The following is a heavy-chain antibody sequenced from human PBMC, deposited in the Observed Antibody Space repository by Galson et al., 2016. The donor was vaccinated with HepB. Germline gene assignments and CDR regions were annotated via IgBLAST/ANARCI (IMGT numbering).Heavy chain of an antibody. CDR1: GGSVTASPYY. Sequence: SETLSLICTVSGGSVTASPYYHAWIRQPPGKGLEWIGTLSYSGSAYYNPSLKSHFTISMGASRNQFSLQLTSVTAADTAVYYCARLFASGRKYDAFDIWGQGTMVTVSS. D-gene: IGHD3-10*01. J-gene: IGHJ3*02. CDR2: LSYSGSA. CDR3: ARLFASGRKYDAFDI. V-gene: IGHV4-39*01.